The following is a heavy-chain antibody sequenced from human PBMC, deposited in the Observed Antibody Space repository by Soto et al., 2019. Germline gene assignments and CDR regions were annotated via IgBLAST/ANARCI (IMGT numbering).Heavy chain of an antibody. V-gene: IGHV3-21*01. J-gene: IGHJ2*01. D-gene: IGHD2-15*01. CDR1: GFTFSSYS. CDR3: ARDRRGVVVARSWCFDL. Sequence: EVQLVESGGGLVKPGGSLRLSCAASGFTFSSYSMNWVRQAPGKGLEWVSSISSSSSYIYYADSVKGRFTISRDNAKNSLYLQMNSLRAEDTAVYYCARDRRGVVVARSWCFDLWGRGTLVTVSS. CDR2: ISSSSSYI.